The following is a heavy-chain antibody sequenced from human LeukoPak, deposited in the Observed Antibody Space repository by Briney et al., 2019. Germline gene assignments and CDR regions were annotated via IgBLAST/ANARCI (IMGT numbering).Heavy chain of an antibody. Sequence: SVKVSCKASGGTFSSYAISWVRQAPGQGLEWMGRIIPIFGTANYAQKFQGRVTITTDESTSTAYMELSSLRSEDTAVYHCARDEGGNDHSSGVWGQGTLVTVSS. CDR1: GGTFSSYA. CDR3: ARDEGGNDHSSGV. D-gene: IGHD4-23*01. J-gene: IGHJ4*02. CDR2: IIPIFGTA. V-gene: IGHV1-69*05.